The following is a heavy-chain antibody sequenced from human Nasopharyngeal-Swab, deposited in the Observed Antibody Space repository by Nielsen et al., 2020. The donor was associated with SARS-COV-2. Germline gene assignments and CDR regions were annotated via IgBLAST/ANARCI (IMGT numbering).Heavy chain of an antibody. V-gene: IGHV3-21*01. D-gene: IGHD1-7*01. CDR2: INSTTPYI. CDR3: ARDTGGPPNYFDP. J-gene: IGHJ5*02. CDR1: GFTFSGYT. Sequence: GESLKISCVASGFTFSGYTMNWVRQAPGKGLEWISSINSTTPYIYYADSVKGRFTISRDNAKNSLYLQMNFLRVEDTAMYYCARDTGGPPNYFDPWGQGTLVTVSS.